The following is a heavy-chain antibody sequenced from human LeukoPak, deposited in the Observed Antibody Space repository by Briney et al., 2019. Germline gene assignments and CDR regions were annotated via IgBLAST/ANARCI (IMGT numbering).Heavy chain of an antibody. Sequence: GGSLRLSYAASGFTFSSHSMSWVRQAPGKGLEWVSFISSSRSYIYYPDSVKGRFTISRDNAKNSLYLQMNSLRAEDTAVYYCARVSLVGIAAAGSGDYWGQGTLVTVSS. CDR1: GFTFSSHS. CDR2: ISSSRSYI. D-gene: IGHD6-13*01. V-gene: IGHV3-21*01. J-gene: IGHJ4*02. CDR3: ARVSLVGIAAAGSGDY.